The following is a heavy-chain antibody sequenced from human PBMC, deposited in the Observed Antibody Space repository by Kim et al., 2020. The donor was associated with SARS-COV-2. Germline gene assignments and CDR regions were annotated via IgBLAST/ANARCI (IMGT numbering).Heavy chain of an antibody. J-gene: IGHJ6*02. CDR2: IYPGDSRT. CDR1: GDIFTTHW. Sequence: GESLKISCKTSGDIFTTHWIGWVRQMPGKGLEWMGIIYPGDSRTRFSPTFQGQVSFTADKSINTAYLHWNSLKASDTGMYYCARTGVYGSGSSYGMDVWGPGTAVTVSS. D-gene: IGHD3-10*01. V-gene: IGHV5-51*01. CDR3: ARTGVYGSGSSYGMDV.